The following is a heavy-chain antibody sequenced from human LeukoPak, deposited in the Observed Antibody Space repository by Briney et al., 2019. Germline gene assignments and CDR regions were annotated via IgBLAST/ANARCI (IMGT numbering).Heavy chain of an antibody. V-gene: IGHV4-34*01. D-gene: IGHD3-10*01. CDR1: GGSFSGYY. J-gene: IGHJ4*02. Sequence: SETLSLTFAVHGGSFSGYYWTWIRQPPGKGLEWIGEINHSGSTNYNPSLKSRVTISVDTSKNQFSLKLSSVTAADTAVYYCARGRRRITMVRGVSDYFDYWGQGTLVTVSS. CDR2: INHSGST. CDR3: ARGRRRITMVRGVSDYFDY.